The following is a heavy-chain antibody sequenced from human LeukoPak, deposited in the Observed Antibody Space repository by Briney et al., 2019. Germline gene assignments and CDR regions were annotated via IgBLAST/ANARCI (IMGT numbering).Heavy chain of an antibody. CDR2: ISDDGSYT. CDR1: GFSFSSHW. Sequence: GGSLRLSCAASGFSFSSHWVHWVRQAPGKGLVWDSRISDDGSYTSNVDSVKGRFTISRDNVNNMLYLHMNSLRAEDTAVYYCASFGISWRSSYWGQGTLVTVSS. V-gene: IGHV3-74*01. D-gene: IGHD2-21*01. CDR3: ASFGISWRSSY. J-gene: IGHJ4*02.